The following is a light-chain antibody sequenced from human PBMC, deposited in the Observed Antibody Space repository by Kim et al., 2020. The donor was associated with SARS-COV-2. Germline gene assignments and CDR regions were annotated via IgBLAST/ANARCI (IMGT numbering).Light chain of an antibody. CDR3: TSHTTTGTYV. J-gene: IGLJ1*01. CDR1: NR. CDR2: EVS. V-gene: IGLV2-18*02. Sequence: NRVAWYQHTPGSVPKLIIYEVSNRPSGVPVRFSGTRSGNTASLTISGLQTEDEGDFFCTSHTTTGTYVVGTGTKVTVL.